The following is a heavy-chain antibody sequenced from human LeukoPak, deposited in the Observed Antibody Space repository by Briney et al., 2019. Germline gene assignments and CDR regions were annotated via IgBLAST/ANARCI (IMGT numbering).Heavy chain of an antibody. J-gene: IGHJ6*03. CDR1: GYTFTNYG. CDR2: ISGYNGNT. CDR3: ARDRYDYLYYMDV. D-gene: IGHD3-16*01. V-gene: IGHV1-18*01. Sequence: ASVKVSCKTSGYTFTNYGSSWVRQAPGQGLEWMGWISGYNGNTVYAQKLQGRVIMTTDTSTSTAYMELGSLRSDDTAMYYCARDRYDYLYYMDVWGKGTTVTVSS.